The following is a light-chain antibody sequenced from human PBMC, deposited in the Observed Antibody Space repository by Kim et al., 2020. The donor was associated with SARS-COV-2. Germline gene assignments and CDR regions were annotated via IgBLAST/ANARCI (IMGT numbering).Light chain of an antibody. CDR2: AAS. V-gene: IGKV1-17*03. Sequence: ASVGDRVTITCRASQGISSYLAWFQQKPGKVPKRLIYAASSLQNGAPSRFSGSGSGTEFTLTISSLQPEDFATYYCLQHDSYPLTFGGGTKVEIK. CDR3: LQHDSYPLT. J-gene: IGKJ4*01. CDR1: QGISSY.